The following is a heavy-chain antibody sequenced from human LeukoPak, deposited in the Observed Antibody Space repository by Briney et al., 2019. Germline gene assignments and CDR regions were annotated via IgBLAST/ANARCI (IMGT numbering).Heavy chain of an antibody. CDR2: IYSDNT. V-gene: IGHV3-66*03. D-gene: IGHD3-10*01. CDR3: ARAAHRGFSFDY. J-gene: IGHJ4*02. CDR1: GFTVSSNS. Sequence: PGGSLRLSCTVSGFTVSSNSMSWVRQAPGKGLEWVSFIYSDNTHYSDSVKGRFTISRDKSKNTLYLQMNSLRDEDTAMYYCARAAHRGFSFDYWGQGTLVTVSS.